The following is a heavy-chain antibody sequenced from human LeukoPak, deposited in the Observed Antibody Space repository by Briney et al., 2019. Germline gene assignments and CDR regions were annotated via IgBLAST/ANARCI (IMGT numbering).Heavy chain of an antibody. CDR1: GYTFTGYY. Sequence: ASVKVSCKASGYTFTGYYMHWVRQAPGQGLEWMGWINPNSGGTNSAQKFQGRVTMTRDTSINTAYMELSRLRSDDTAVYYCARLLEYSGSSGAVSYWGQGTLVTVSS. D-gene: IGHD6-6*01. J-gene: IGHJ4*02. CDR2: INPNSGGT. CDR3: ARLLEYSGSSGAVSY. V-gene: IGHV1-2*02.